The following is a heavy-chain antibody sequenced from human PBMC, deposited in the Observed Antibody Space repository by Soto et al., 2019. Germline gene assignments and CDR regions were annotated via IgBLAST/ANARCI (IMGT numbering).Heavy chain of an antibody. CDR1: GFTFSGSA. V-gene: IGHV3-73*01. CDR2: IRSKANSYAT. J-gene: IGHJ6*02. D-gene: IGHD3-3*01. Sequence: GGSLRLSCAASGFTFSGSAMHWVRQASGKGLEWVGRIRSKANSYATAYVASVKGRFTISRDDSKNTAYLQMNSLKTEDTAVYYCTRAYDFWRSHYYGMDVWGQGTTVTVSS. CDR3: TRAYDFWRSHYYGMDV.